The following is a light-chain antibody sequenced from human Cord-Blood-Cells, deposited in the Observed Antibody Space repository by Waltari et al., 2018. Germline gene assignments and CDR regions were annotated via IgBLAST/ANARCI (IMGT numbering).Light chain of an antibody. V-gene: IGKV3-20*01. CDR1: QSVSSSY. Sequence: EIVLTQSPGTLSLSPGERATLYCRASQSVSSSYLAWYQQKPGQAPRPLIYGACSRATGNPDRFSGSESGTDFTLTISRLEPEDYAVYYCQQYGSSPLTFGGGTKVEIK. CDR2: GAC. J-gene: IGKJ4*01. CDR3: QQYGSSPLT.